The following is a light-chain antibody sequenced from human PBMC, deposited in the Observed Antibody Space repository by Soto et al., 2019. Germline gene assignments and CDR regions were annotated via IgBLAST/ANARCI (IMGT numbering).Light chain of an antibody. J-gene: IGKJ4*01. CDR3: QQYFTSPLT. CDR1: RSLSSNY. Sequence: EIVLTQSPGTLSLSPGERATLSCRASRSLSSNYLAWYQQKPGQAPRLLVYDASSRPPAIPDRFSGSGSGTDFTLTVSRLEPEDFAVYYCQQYFTSPLTFGGGTRVEIK. V-gene: IGKV3-20*01. CDR2: DAS.